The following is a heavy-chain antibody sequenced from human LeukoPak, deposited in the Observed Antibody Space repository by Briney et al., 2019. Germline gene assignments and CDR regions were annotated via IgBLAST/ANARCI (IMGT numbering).Heavy chain of an antibody. CDR2: IYYSGST. D-gene: IGHD1-26*01. Sequence: RSSETLSLTCTVSGGSISSYYWSWIRQPPGKGLEWIGYIYYSGSTNYNPSLKSRVTISVDTSKNQFSLKLSSVTAADTAVYYCARHYLVGATDHSWFDPWGQGTLVTVSS. CDR3: ARHYLVGATDHSWFDP. V-gene: IGHV4-59*08. CDR1: GGSISSYY. J-gene: IGHJ5*02.